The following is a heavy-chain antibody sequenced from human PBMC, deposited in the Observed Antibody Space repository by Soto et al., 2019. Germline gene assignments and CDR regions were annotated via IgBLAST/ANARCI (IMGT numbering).Heavy chain of an antibody. CDR2: IYYSGST. V-gene: IGHV4-39*01. CDR1: GGSISSSSYY. Sequence: QLQLQESGPGLVKPSETLSLTCTVSGGSISSSSYYWGWIRQPPGKGLEWIGSIYYSGSTYHNPALKRRVTLPVDTSNTQSSLKLSSVTAADPAVYYCSSYFDYWGQGTLVTVSS. CDR3: SSYFDY. D-gene: IGHD6-6*01. J-gene: IGHJ4*02.